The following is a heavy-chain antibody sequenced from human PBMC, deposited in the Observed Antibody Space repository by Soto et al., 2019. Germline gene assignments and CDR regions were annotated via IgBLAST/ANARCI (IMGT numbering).Heavy chain of an antibody. D-gene: IGHD3-22*01. V-gene: IGHV1-3*01. CDR3: ARDGGYSDFDY. CDR1: GYTFTSYA. Sequence: ASVKVSCKASGYTFTSYAMHWVRQAPGQRLEWVGWINAGNGNTKYSQKFQGRVTITRDTSASTAYMELSSLRSEDTAVYYCARDGGYSDFDYWGQGTLVTVSS. J-gene: IGHJ4*02. CDR2: INAGNGNT.